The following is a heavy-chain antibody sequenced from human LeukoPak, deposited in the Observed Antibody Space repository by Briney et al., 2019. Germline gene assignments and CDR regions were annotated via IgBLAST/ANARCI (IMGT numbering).Heavy chain of an antibody. CDR3: ANREVADY. D-gene: IGHD5-12*01. J-gene: IGHJ4*02. V-gene: IGHV3-30*02. CDR2: IRYDGSNK. CDR1: GFTFSDHF. Sequence: GGSLRLSCAASGFTFSDHFMDWVRQAPGKGLEWVAFIRYDGSNKYHADSVKGRFTISRDNSKNTLYLQMNSLRAEDTAVYYCANREVADYWGQGTLVTVSS.